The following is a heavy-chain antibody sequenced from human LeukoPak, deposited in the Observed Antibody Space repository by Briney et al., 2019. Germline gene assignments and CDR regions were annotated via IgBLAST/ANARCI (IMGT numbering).Heavy chain of an antibody. J-gene: IGHJ3*02. D-gene: IGHD5-12*01. V-gene: IGHV4-59*02. CDR2: IWDTEIT. CDR1: GGSVRSYF. CDR3: ARGLVLATDDAFDI. Sequence: PSETLSLTCTVSGGSVRSYFWSWLRQPPGKGLEWIGYIWDTEITDYNPSLKSRVTISLDTSKNHFSLKLRSVTAADTALYFCARGLVLATDDAFDIWGQGTLVTVSS.